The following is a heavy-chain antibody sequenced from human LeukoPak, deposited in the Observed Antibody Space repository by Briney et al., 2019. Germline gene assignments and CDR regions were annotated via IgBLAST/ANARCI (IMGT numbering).Heavy chain of an antibody. D-gene: IGHD2-2*02. CDR1: GFTFSSYG. CDR2: ISYDGSNK. V-gene: IGHV3-30*03. CDR3: ARLKPHRYCSSTSCYTKDY. J-gene: IGHJ4*02. Sequence: GGSLRLSCAASGFTFSSYGMHWVRQAPGKGLEWVAVISYDGSNKYYADSVKGRFTISRDNSKNTLYLQMNSLRAEDTAVYYCARLKPHRYCSSTSCYTKDYWGQGTLVTVSS.